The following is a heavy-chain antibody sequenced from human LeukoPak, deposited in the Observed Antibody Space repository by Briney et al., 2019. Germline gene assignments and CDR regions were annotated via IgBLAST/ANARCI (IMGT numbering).Heavy chain of an antibody. Sequence: GASVKVSCKTSGYTFTGYGFNWVRQAPGQGLEWMGWISTYNSNTNFAQKLQGRVTMTTDTSTSTAYMELRSLRSDDTAVYYCARDRGYCTNAVCPADYWGQGTLVTVSS. V-gene: IGHV1-18*01. CDR2: ISTYNSNT. CDR3: ARDRGYCTNAVCPADY. J-gene: IGHJ4*02. CDR1: GYTFTGYG. D-gene: IGHD2-8*01.